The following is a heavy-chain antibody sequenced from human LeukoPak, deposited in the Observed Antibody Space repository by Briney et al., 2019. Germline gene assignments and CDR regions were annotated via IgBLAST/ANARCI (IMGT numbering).Heavy chain of an antibody. Sequence: GGSLRLSCTASGFTFGDYAMSWFRQAPGKGLEWVGFIRSKAYGGTTEYAASVKGRFTISRDDSKSIAYLQMNSLKTEDTAVYYRTRGVQQASYNWNYPRRHAFDIWGQGTMVTVSS. CDR1: GFTFGDYA. D-gene: IGHD1-7*01. V-gene: IGHV3-49*03. CDR3: TRGVQQASYNWNYPRRHAFDI. J-gene: IGHJ3*02. CDR2: IRSKAYGGTT.